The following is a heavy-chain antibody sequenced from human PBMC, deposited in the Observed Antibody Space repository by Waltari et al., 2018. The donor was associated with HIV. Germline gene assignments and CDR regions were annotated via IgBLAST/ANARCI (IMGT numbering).Heavy chain of an antibody. CDR3: ARDQTHSLHQSDMVRGVVY. CDR2: IYHSGST. J-gene: IGHJ4*02. Sequence: QVQLQESGPGLVKPSETLSLTCTVSGYSICSGYYWGWIRQPPGKGLEWIGSIYHSGSTYYNPSLKSRVTISVDTSKNQFSLKLSSVTAADTAVYYCARDQTHSLHQSDMVRGVVYWGQGTLVTVSS. CDR1: GYSICSGYY. V-gene: IGHV4-38-2*02. D-gene: IGHD3-10*01.